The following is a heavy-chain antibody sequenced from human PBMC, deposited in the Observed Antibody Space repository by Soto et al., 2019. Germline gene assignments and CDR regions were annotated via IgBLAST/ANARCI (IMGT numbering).Heavy chain of an antibody. D-gene: IGHD4-17*01. CDR1: GGTFSSYA. V-gene: IGHV1-69*13. Sequence: ASVKVSCKASGGTFSSYAISWVRQAPGQGLEWMGGIIPIFGTANYAQKFQGRVTITADESTSTAYMELSSLRSEDTAVYYCARPDPTVTTPAFEYWGHGTLVTVPS. CDR3: ARPDPTVTTPAFEY. J-gene: IGHJ4*01. CDR2: IIPIFGTA.